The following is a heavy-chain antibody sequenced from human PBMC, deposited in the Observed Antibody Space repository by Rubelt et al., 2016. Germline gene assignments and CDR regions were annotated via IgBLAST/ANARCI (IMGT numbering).Heavy chain of an antibody. CDR1: GYTLTELS. CDR2: FDPEDGET. Sequence: QVQLVQSGAEVKKPGASVKVSCKVSGYTLTELSMHWVRQAPGKGLEWMGGFDPEDGETIYAQKFQGRVTITADESTSTAYMELSSLRSEDTAVYYCARVRGQQLVLDYWGQGTLVTVSS. CDR3: ARVRGQQLVLDY. D-gene: IGHD6-13*01. J-gene: IGHJ4*02. V-gene: IGHV1-24*01.